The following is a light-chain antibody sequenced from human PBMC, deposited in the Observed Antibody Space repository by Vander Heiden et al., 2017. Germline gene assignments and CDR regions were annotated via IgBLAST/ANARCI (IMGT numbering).Light chain of an antibody. J-gene: IGKJ3*01. CDR1: QSVSSSY. CDR3: QQYGNSPHT. Sequence: IVLTQSPGTLSLSPGEKATLSCRTSQSVSSSYLAWYQQKPGQAPRLLIYGASSRATGIPDRFSGSGFGTDFTLTISRLEPEDFAVYYCQQYGNSPHTFGPGTKVDSK. CDR2: GAS. V-gene: IGKV3-20*01.